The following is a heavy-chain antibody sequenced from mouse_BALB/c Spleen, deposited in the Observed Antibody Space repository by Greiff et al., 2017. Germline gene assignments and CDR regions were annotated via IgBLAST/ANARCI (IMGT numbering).Heavy chain of an antibody. CDR1: GFTFSSFG. V-gene: IGHV5-17*02. CDR2: ISSGSSTI. J-gene: IGHJ2*01. D-gene: IGHD1-2*01. CDR3: ARGIITTATFDY. Sequence: DVKLVESGGGLVQPGGSRKLSCAASGFTFSSFGMHWVRQAPEKGLEWVAYISSGSSTIYYADTVKGRFTISRDNPKNTLFLQMTSLRSEDTAMYYCARGIITTATFDYWGQGTTLTVSS.